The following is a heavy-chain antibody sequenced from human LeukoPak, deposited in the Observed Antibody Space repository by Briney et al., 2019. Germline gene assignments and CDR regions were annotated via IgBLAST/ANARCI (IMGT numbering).Heavy chain of an antibody. CDR3: ARGTDANWGFNYYYMDV. J-gene: IGHJ6*03. D-gene: IGHD7-27*01. V-gene: IGHV4-38-2*01. CDR1: GYSISSGYY. CDR2: IYHSGST. Sequence: SETLSLTCAVSGYSISSGYYWGWRRPPPGKGLELIGSIYHSGSTYYNPYLQSRVTITVDTSKNTFSLKLSSVTAADTAVYYCARGTDANWGFNYYYMDVWGKGTTVTVSS.